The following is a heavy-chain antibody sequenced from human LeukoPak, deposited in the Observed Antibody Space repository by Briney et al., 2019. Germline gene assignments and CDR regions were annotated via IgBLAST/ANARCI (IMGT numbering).Heavy chain of an antibody. J-gene: IGHJ5*02. V-gene: IGHV3-21*01. Sequence: GGSLRLSCAASGFTFSSYSMNWVRQAPGKGLEWVSSISSSSSYIYYADSVKGRFTISRDNAKNSLYLQMNSLRAEDTAVYCCARGPYSSSQLSSFDPWGQGTLVTVSS. CDR2: ISSSSSYI. CDR1: GFTFSSYS. CDR3: ARGPYSSSQLSSFDP. D-gene: IGHD6-6*01.